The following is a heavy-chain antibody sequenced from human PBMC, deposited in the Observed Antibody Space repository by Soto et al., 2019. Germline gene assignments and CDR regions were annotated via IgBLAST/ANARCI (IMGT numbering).Heavy chain of an antibody. J-gene: IGHJ4*02. D-gene: IGHD3-22*01. CDR2: FIPTLGTA. CDR1: GGTFSSYA. CDR3: ARDGYYYDSSGYYYYFDY. V-gene: IGHV1-69*12. Sequence: QVQLVQSGAEVKKPGSSVKVSCKASGGTFSSYAISWVRQAPGQGLEWMGGFIPTLGTANDAQKFQGRVTITADESTSTAYMELSSLRSEDTAVYYCARDGYYYDSSGYYYYFDYWGQGTLVTVSS.